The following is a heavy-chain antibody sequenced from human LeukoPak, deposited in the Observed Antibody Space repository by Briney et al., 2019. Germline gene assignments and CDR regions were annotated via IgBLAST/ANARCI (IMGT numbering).Heavy chain of an antibody. CDR1: GFTVSRNY. J-gene: IGHJ6*03. CDR2: LYSDGST. V-gene: IGHV3-53*01. CDR3: TRSEIVGATDYYYYYMDV. D-gene: IGHD1-26*01. Sequence: GGSLRLSCAASGFTVSRNYMSWVRQAPGKGLEWVSVLYSDGSTYHADSVKGRFTISRDNSKNTLYLQMNSLRAEDTAVYYCTRSEIVGATDYYYYYMDVWGKGTTVTVSS.